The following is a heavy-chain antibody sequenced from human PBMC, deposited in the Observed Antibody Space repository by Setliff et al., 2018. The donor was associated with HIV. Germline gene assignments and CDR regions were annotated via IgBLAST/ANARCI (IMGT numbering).Heavy chain of an antibody. CDR2: IFHSGTT. Sequence: KSSETLSLTCTVSGYSISSGYYWGFIRQPPGKGLEWIGSIFHSGTTYYNPSLRSRVTISVDTSKSQFSLKLTSVTAADTAVYYCARPLTTSYYFWGDAFGFWGQGTMVTVSS. CDR1: GYSISSGYY. CDR3: ARPLTTSYYFWGDAFGF. V-gene: IGHV4-38-2*02. D-gene: IGHD3-10*02. J-gene: IGHJ3*01.